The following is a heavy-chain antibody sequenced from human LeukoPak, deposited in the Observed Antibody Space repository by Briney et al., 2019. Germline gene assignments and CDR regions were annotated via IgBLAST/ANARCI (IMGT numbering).Heavy chain of an antibody. CDR1: GFTFSSYG. CDR2: ISYDGSNK. V-gene: IGHV3-30*03. D-gene: IGHD6-13*01. Sequence: GRSLRLSCAASGFTFSSYGMHWVRQAPGKGLEWVAVISYDGSNKYYADSVKGRFTISRDNSKNTLYLQMNSLRAEDTAVYYCATGIMYSSSLDYWGQGTLVTVSS. CDR3: ATGIMYSSSLDY. J-gene: IGHJ4*02.